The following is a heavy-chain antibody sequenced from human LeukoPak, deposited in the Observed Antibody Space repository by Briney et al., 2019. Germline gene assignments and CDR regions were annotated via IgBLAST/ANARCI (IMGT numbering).Heavy chain of an antibody. Sequence: GGSLGLSCAASGFTFSSYWMSWVRQAPGKGLEWVANIKQDGSEKYYVDSVKGRFTISRDNAKNSLYLQMNSLRAEDTAVYYCARVGYSYGLGTYYYYYYYMDVWGKGTTVTVSS. CDR1: GFTFSSYW. D-gene: IGHD5-18*01. CDR3: ARVGYSYGLGTYYYYYYYMDV. J-gene: IGHJ6*03. V-gene: IGHV3-7*04. CDR2: IKQDGSEK.